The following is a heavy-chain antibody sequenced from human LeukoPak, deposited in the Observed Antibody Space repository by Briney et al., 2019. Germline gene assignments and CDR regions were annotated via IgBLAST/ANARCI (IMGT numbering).Heavy chain of an antibody. CDR2: ISYDGSNK. J-gene: IGHJ4*02. V-gene: IGHV3-30*04. CDR3: ARETYYYGSGSLTYYFDY. D-gene: IGHD3-10*01. CDR1: GFTFSSYA. Sequence: GGSLRLSCAASGFTFSSYAIHWVRQAPGKGLEWVAVISYDGSNKYYADSVKGRFTISRDNSKNTLYLQMNSLRAEDTAVYYCARETYYYGSGSLTYYFDYWGQGTLVTVSS.